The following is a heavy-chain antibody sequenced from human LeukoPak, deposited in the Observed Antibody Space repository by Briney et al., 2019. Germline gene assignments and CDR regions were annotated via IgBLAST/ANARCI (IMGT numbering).Heavy chain of an antibody. D-gene: IGHD3-10*02. CDR3: ANYIQRPPGMDV. J-gene: IGHJ6*02. CDR2: IYSGGST. Sequence: GGSLRLSCADSGFTVSSSYMRWVRQAPGKGLEWVSVIYSGGSTQYADSVKGRCTISTDNSKNTVYLQMNSLRAEDTALYFCANYIQRPPGMDVWGQGTMVTVSS. V-gene: IGHV3-53*01. CDR1: GFTVSSSY.